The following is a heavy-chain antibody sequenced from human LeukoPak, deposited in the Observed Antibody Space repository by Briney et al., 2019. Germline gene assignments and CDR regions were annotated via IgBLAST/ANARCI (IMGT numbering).Heavy chain of an antibody. Sequence: SETLSLTCTVSGGSISSYYWSWIRQPPGKGPEWIGYIYYSGSTNYNPSLKSRVTISVDTSKNQFSLKLSSVTAADTAVYYCASISGSGSYYLDYRGQGTLVTVSS. D-gene: IGHD3-10*01. V-gene: IGHV4-59*01. CDR3: ASISGSGSYYLDY. J-gene: IGHJ4*02. CDR2: IYYSGST. CDR1: GGSISSYY.